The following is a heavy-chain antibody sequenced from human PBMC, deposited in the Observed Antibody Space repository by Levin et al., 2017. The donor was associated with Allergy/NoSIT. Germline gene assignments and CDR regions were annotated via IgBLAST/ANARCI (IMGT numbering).Heavy chain of an antibody. CDR1: GDSVSSASAA. Sequence: SQTLSLPCVISGDSVSSASAAWNWIRQSPSRGLQWLGRTYYRSKWYNKYGVSVQSRIIIDSDTSKNQFSLHINSVTPDDTAMYFCAREESNWDAEATHAFDVWGQGTMVTVSS. D-gene: IGHD1-14*01. J-gene: IGHJ3*01. V-gene: IGHV6-1*01. CDR2: TYYRSKWYN. CDR3: AREESNWDAEATHAFDV.